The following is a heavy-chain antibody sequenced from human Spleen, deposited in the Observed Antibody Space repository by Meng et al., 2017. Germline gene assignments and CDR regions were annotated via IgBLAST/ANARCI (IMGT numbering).Heavy chain of an antibody. CDR3: ARAGIKAEYFQH. D-gene: IGHD3-16*01. Sequence: VHLVRVGAEVKKPGASWKVSCKASGYTFTGYYMHWVRQAPGQGLEWMGRINPNSGGTNYAQKFQGRVTMTRDTSISTAYMELTRLTSDDTAVYYCARAGIKAEYFQHWGQGTLVTVSS. V-gene: IGHV1-2*06. CDR2: INPNSGGT. J-gene: IGHJ1*01. CDR1: GYTFTGYY.